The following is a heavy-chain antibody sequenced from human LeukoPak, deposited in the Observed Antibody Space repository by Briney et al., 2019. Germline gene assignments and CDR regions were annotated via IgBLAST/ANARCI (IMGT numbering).Heavy chain of an antibody. D-gene: IGHD3-10*01. V-gene: IGHV4-34*01. Sequence: PSETLSLTCAVYGGSFSGYYWSWIRQPPGKGLEWIGEINHSGSTNYNPSLKSRVTISLDTSKTQFSLKLNSVTAADTAVFYCARGEGVWFQFDYWGQGTLVTVSS. CDR1: GGSFSGYY. CDR3: ARGEGVWFQFDY. CDR2: INHSGST. J-gene: IGHJ4*02.